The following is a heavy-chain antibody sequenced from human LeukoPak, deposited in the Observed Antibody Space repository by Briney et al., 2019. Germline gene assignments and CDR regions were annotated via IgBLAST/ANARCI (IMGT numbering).Heavy chain of an antibody. CDR3: AKRGDYYDSSGYNYYYYMDV. CDR1: GFTFSSYA. J-gene: IGHJ6*03. Sequence: PGVSLRLSCAASGFTFSSYAMSWVRQAPGKGLEWVSGISSSGGNTYYADSVKGRFTISRDNSKNTLYLQMSSLRAEDTAVYYCAKRGDYYDSSGYNYYYYMDVWGKGATVTVSS. V-gene: IGHV3-23*01. D-gene: IGHD3-22*01. CDR2: ISSSGGNT.